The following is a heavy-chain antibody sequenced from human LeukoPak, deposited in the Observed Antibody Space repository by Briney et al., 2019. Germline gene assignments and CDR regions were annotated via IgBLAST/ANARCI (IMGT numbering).Heavy chain of an antibody. J-gene: IGHJ5*02. CDR3: AGLWGFDP. D-gene: IGHD4/OR15-4a*01. V-gene: IGHV4-30-2*01. CDR2: IYHGGNT. CDR1: GDSISGGDYY. Sequence: SETLSLTCIVAGDSISGGDYYWSCIRQPPGKGLECIGYIYHGGNTYYNPSLKSRVTLSVDTSKNQFSLKLSSVTAADTAVYYCAGLWGFDPWGQGTLVTVSS.